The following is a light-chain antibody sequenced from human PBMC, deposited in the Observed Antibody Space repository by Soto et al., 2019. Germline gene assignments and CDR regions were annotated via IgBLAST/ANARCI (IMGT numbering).Light chain of an antibody. CDR1: SSDVGGYNY. V-gene: IGLV2-14*01. CDR2: EVT. Sequence: QSVLTQPASVSGSPGQSIAISCTGTSSDVGGYNYVSWYQQHPGKAPKLMIYEVTNRPSGVSNRFSGSKSGNTASLTISGLQDEDEADYYCSSYTLGGVVFGGGTKLTVL. J-gene: IGLJ2*01. CDR3: SSYTLGGVV.